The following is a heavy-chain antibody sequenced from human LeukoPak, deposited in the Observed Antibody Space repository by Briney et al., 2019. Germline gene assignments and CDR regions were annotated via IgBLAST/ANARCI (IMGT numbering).Heavy chain of an antibody. Sequence: SETLSLTCAVYGGSFTGYYWGWLRQPPGKGLEWIGSIYYSGSTYYNPSLKSRVTISVDTSEYQFSLKLSSVTAADTAVYYCARATPTYYDFWSGYLYFDYWGQGTLVTVSS. D-gene: IGHD3-3*01. J-gene: IGHJ4*02. CDR1: GGSFTGYY. V-gene: IGHV4-34*01. CDR2: IYYSGST. CDR3: ARATPTYYDFWSGYLYFDY.